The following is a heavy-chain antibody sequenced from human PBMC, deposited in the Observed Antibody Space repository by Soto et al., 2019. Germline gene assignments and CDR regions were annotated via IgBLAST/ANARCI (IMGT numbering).Heavy chain of an antibody. V-gene: IGHV3-72*01. Sequence: SGGSLRLSCAVSGFTFSDYYMVLVRQAPEKRPEWVGLSRNKANSYSIESAASVKDRFTSSRDDSKNSLYLQMNSLKTEDTAVYYCARYSGSYRRAFDIWGKGTMVTVSS. J-gene: IGHJ3*02. CDR3: ARYSGSYRRAFDI. CDR1: GFTFSDYY. D-gene: IGHD1-26*01. CDR2: SRNKANSYSI.